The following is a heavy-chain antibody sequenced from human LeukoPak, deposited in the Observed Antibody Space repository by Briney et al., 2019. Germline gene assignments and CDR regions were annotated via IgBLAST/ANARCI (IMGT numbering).Heavy chain of an antibody. D-gene: IGHD6-6*01. Sequence: SETLSLTCTVSGGSISSGSYYWRWIRRPAGTGLEWIGRIYTSGSTSYNPSLKSRVTISVDTSKNQFSLKLSSVTAADTAVYYCARVAARPDNDAFDIWGQGTMVTVSS. CDR3: ARVAARPDNDAFDI. V-gene: IGHV4-61*02. J-gene: IGHJ3*02. CDR1: GGSISSGSYY. CDR2: IYTSGST.